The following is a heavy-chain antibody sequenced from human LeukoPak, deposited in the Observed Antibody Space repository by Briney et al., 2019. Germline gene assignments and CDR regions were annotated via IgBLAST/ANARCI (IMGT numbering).Heavy chain of an antibody. J-gene: IGHJ5*02. Sequence: SQTLSLTCTVSGGSISTGSCYWSWIRQHPGKGLEWIGYIYSSGSTYYNPSLKSRVTISVDTSKNQFSLKLSSLTAADTAVYYCARDDKGGWFDPWGQGTLVTVSS. D-gene: IGHD3-16*01. V-gene: IGHV4-31*03. CDR1: GGSISTGSCY. CDR3: ARDDKGGWFDP. CDR2: IYSSGST.